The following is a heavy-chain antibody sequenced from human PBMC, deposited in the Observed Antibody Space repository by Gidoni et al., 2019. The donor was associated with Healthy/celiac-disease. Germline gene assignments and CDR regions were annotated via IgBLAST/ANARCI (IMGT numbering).Heavy chain of an antibody. V-gene: IGHV3-9*01. Sequence: EVQLVESVGGLVQPGRSLRLSCAASGFTFDDSAMPSVRQGPGKGLAWVSGISGKSGSIGYADSVKSRLTISRDNAKNSLYLQMNRMRAEETALYYCAKDVNPEDYDGSGRQNDYYYGMDVWGQGTTVTVSS. D-gene: IGHD3-10*01. CDR3: AKDVNPEDYDGSGRQNDYYYGMDV. J-gene: IGHJ6*02. CDR2: ISGKSGSI. CDR1: GFTFDDSA.